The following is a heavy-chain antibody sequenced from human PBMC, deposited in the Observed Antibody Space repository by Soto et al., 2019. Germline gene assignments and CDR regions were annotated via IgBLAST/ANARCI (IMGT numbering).Heavy chain of an antibody. V-gene: IGHV4-59*11. CDR1: GGSMSSHY. D-gene: IGHD3-16*01. CDR2: ISYSGST. Sequence: SETLSLTCTVSGGSMSSHYWTWLRQPPGKGLEWIGYISYSGSTYYNPSPKSRVTISADTSRNQFSLKLSSVIAADTAVYYCARADPDASVGYWGQGTLVTVSS. CDR3: ARADPDASVGY. J-gene: IGHJ4*02.